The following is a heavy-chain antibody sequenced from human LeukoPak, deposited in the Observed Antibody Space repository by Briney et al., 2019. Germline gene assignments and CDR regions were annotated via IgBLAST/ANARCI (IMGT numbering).Heavy chain of an antibody. CDR3: ARFPGGHDYYYYYMDV. CDR2: IGWGDDK. J-gene: IGHJ6*03. Sequence: SGPALVKPTQTLTLTCSFSGFSLSTSGMCVSWIRQAPGKALEWLARIGWGDDKYYSTFLETRLTISKDTSKNQAVLTVTNVDPADTATYYCARFPGGHDYYYYYMDVWGKGTTVTVSS. V-gene: IGHV2-70*11. D-gene: IGHD3-16*01. CDR1: GFSLSTSGMC.